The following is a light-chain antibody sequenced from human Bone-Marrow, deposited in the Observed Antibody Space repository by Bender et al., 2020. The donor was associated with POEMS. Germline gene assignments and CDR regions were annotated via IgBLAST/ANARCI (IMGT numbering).Light chain of an antibody. Sequence: NFMLTQPHSVSESPGKTVIISCTRISGSIASNYVQWYRQRPGRSPTTVIYEDNQRPSGVPDRFSGSIDSSSNSASLTISGLKTEDEADYYWQSYGSSDYVFGTGTKVTVL. CDR3: QSYGSSDYV. V-gene: IGLV6-57*01. J-gene: IGLJ1*01. CDR2: EDN. CDR1: SGSIASNY.